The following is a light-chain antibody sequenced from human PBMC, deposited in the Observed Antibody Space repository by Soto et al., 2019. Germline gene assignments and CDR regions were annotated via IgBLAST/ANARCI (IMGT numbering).Light chain of an antibody. V-gene: IGKV3-20*01. Sequence: EIVLTQSPGTLSLSPGERATLSCRASQSVGTYLAWYQQKPGQAPRLLIYGASRRATGIPDRFCGSGSGTYFTLTISRLEPEEFAVYYCQQYVSTPLTFGGGTKVEIK. CDR3: QQYVSTPLT. J-gene: IGKJ4*01. CDR1: QSVGTY. CDR2: GAS.